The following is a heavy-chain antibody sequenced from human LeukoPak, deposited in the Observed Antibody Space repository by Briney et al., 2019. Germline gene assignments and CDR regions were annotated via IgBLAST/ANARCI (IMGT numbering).Heavy chain of an antibody. CDR3: AREVSASYDI. CDR1: GGSISSSSYY. J-gene: IGHJ4*02. V-gene: IGHV4-39*02. Sequence: SETLPLTRTVSGGSISSSSYYWGWIRQPPGKGLEWIGSIYYSGSTFYNPSLRSRVTISVDTSNSQFSLKVMSVTAADTAVYYCAREVSASYDIWGQGTPVTVSS. CDR2: IYYSGST. D-gene: IGHD5-18*01.